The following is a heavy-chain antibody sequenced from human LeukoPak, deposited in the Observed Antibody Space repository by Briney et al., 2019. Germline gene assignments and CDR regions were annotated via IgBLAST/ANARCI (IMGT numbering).Heavy chain of an antibody. Sequence: SETLTLTCTVSGGTISSYYLNWIRQPPGKGLEWIGFIHYSGRTNYNPSLKSRVTISVDTSKNQFTLKLSSVTAADTAVYYCARRYYYDSSGYHFYYWGQGTLVTVSS. V-gene: IGHV4-59*01. J-gene: IGHJ4*02. CDR3: ARRYYYDSSGYHFYY. CDR1: GGTISSYY. CDR2: IHYSGRT. D-gene: IGHD3-22*01.